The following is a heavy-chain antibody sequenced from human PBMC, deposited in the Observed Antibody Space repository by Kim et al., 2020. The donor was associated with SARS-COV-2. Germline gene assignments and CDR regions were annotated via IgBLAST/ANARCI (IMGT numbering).Heavy chain of an antibody. CDR1: GFTFSSYG. J-gene: IGHJ3*02. CDR3: ARDTAVAGLDAFDI. Sequence: LSLTCAASGFTFSSYGMHWVRQAPGKGLEWVAVIWYDGSNKYYADSVKGRFTISRDNSKNTLYLQMNSLRAEDTAVYYCARDTAVAGLDAFDIWGQGTMVTVSS. CDR2: IWYDGSNK. V-gene: IGHV3-33*01. D-gene: IGHD6-19*01.